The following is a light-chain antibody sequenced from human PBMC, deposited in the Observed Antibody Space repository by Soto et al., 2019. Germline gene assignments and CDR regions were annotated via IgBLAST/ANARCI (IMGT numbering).Light chain of an antibody. Sequence: DIQMTQSPSSLSASVGDSVTITCRASAGIRNDLGWYQQKPGKAPKLLIYKASTVKSGVPSRFSGSGSGTDFTLTISSLQPEDFATYYCQQIYTTPFTFGPGTKVDIK. CDR2: KAS. CDR3: QQIYTTPFT. V-gene: IGKV1-39*01. J-gene: IGKJ3*01. CDR1: AGIRND.